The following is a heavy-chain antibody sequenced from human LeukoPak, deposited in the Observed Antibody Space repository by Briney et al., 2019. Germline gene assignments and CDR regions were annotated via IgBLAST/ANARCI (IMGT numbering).Heavy chain of an antibody. CDR1: GLFLSISC. Sequence: GGSQSLFCAASGLFLSISCTRWARQAPGKGLEWVEFIRYDGRNKYNANSVRGRFTISRDNSKKTLYLQMNSLRAENRAVYYCAKVMGSSGWSSSRGQGTLVTVSS. CDR2: IRYDGRNK. D-gene: IGHD6-19*01. V-gene: IGHV3-30*02. CDR3: AKVMGSSGWSSS. J-gene: IGHJ4*02.